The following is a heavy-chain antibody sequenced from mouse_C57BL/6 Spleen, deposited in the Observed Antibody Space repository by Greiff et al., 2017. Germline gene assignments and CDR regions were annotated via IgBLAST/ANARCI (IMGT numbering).Heavy chain of an antibody. V-gene: IGHV1-69*01. D-gene: IGHD2-5*01. CDR1: GYTFTSYW. Sequence: VKLQQPGAELVMPGASVKLSCKASGYTFTSYWMHWVKQRPGQGLEWIGEIDPSDSYTNYNQKFKGKSTLTVDKSSSTAYMQLSSLTSEDSAVYYCARSGYYSNPAWFAYWGQGTLVTVSA. CDR2: IDPSDSYT. J-gene: IGHJ3*01. CDR3: ARSGYYSNPAWFAY.